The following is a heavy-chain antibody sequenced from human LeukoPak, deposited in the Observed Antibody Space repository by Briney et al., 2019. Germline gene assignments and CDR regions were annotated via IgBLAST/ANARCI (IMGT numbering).Heavy chain of an antibody. Sequence: GGSLRLSCAASVLVFSAYKMHWVRQAPRKGLVWVSRISTDGYTTDYADFVQGRFTASRDNTKNTWSLEMNSLRAEDTAVYYCVVGGSPGYWGQGTLVTVSS. J-gene: IGHJ4*02. CDR3: VVGGSPGY. CDR1: VLVFSAYK. V-gene: IGHV3-74*01. CDR2: ISTDGYTT. D-gene: IGHD2-15*01.